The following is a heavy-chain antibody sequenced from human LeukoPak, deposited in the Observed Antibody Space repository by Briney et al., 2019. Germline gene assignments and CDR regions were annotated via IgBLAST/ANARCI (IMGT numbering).Heavy chain of an antibody. Sequence: SVKVSCKASGGTFSTYTMIWVRQAPGQGVEWMGMIITTLGIANYAQKFQGRVTITADKYTSTAYMELSSLRSEDTAMYFCAREDPRAFDIWGQGTMVTVSS. J-gene: IGHJ3*02. V-gene: IGHV1-69*04. CDR2: IITTLGIA. CDR3: AREDPRAFDI. CDR1: GGTFSTYT.